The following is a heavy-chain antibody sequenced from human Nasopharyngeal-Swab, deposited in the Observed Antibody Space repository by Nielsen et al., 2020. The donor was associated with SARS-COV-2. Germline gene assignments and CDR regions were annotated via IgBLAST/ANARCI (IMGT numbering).Heavy chain of an antibody. Sequence: GESLKISCAASGFTFSSYTIHWVRQPPGKGLEWVAVISYDASDKYYADSVKGRFTLSRDNSKNTVYLQMNSLRAEDTAVYYCARDRPHWGCDYWGQGTLVTVSS. CDR1: GFTFSSYT. CDR3: ARDRPHWGCDY. J-gene: IGHJ4*02. CDR2: ISYDASDK. D-gene: IGHD3-16*01. V-gene: IGHV3-30*04.